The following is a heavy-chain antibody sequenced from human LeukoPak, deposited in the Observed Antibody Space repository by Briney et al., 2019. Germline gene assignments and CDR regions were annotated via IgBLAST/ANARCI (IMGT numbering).Heavy chain of an antibody. CDR3: AKDQWGYYDSSGYYYFDY. CDR2: ISGSGGST. CDR1: GFTFSSYA. D-gene: IGHD3-22*01. V-gene: IGHV3-23*01. J-gene: IGHJ4*02. Sequence: GGSLRLSCAASGFTFSSYAMSWVRQAPGKGLEWVSAISGSGGSTYYADSVKGRFTISRDNSKNTLYQQMNSLRAEDTAVYYCAKDQWGYYDSSGYYYFDYWGQGTLVTVSS.